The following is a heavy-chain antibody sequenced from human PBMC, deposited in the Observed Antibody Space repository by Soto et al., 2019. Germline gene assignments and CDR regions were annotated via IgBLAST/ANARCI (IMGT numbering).Heavy chain of an antibody. CDR3: ARDQGYCISTSCPDDAFDI. Sequence: ASVKVSCKASGYTSTSYGISWVRQAPGQGLEWMGWISAYNGNTNYAQKLQGRVTMTTDTSTSTAYMELRSLRSGDTAVYYCARDQGYCISTSCPDDAFDIWGQGTMVTVSS. CDR1: GYTSTSYG. D-gene: IGHD2-2*01. J-gene: IGHJ3*02. V-gene: IGHV1-18*01. CDR2: ISAYNGNT.